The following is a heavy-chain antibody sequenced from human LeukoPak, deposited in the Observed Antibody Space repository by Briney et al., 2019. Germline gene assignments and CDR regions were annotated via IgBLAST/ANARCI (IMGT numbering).Heavy chain of an antibody. D-gene: IGHD3-10*01. CDR2: VDPEDGET. V-gene: IGHV1-69-2*01. Sequence: ASLKISCKASGYTFTDYYIHWVKQAPGKRLEWMGRVDPEDGETVYAEEFQGRVTITADTSTDTAYMELSSLRSEDMAVYYCATDRIDYGSGRRCYMDVWGKGTSVTVSS. CDR3: ATDRIDYGSGRRCYMDV. J-gene: IGHJ6*03. CDR1: GYTFTDYY.